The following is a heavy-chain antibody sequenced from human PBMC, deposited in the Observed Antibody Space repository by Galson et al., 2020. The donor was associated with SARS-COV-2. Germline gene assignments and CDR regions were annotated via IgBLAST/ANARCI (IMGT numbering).Heavy chain of an antibody. V-gene: IGHV3-30*02. J-gene: IGHJ6*02. CDR1: GFTFSSYG. CDR3: AKDFGKGYSSGWNYYYYGMDV. Sequence: GGSLRLSCAASGFTFSSYGMHWVRQAPGKGLEWVAVIWYDGSNKYYADSVKGRFTISRDNSKNTLYLQMNSLRAEDTAVYYCAKDFGKGYSSGWNYYYYGMDVWGQGTTVTVSS. CDR2: IWYDGSNK. D-gene: IGHD6-19*01.